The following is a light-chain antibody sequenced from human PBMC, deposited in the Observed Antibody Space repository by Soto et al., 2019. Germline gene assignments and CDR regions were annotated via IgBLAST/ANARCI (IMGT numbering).Light chain of an antibody. Sequence: EIVLTQSPGTLSLSPGERATLSCRASQIVSTTYLAWYQQKPGQAPRLLIYGSSSRAPGIPDRFSGSGSGTDFTLTISRLEPEDFAVYYCQQYNNWPRTFGQGTKVELK. J-gene: IGKJ1*01. CDR2: GSS. CDR3: QQYNNWPRT. V-gene: IGKV3-20*01. CDR1: QIVSTTY.